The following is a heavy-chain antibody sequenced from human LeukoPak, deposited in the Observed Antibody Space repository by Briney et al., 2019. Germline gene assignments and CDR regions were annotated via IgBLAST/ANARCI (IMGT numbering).Heavy chain of an antibody. J-gene: IGHJ5*02. D-gene: IGHD3-10*01. CDR1: GGSISSNY. V-gene: IGHV4-59*08. CDR2: IYYSGST. Sequence: SETLSLTCSVSGGSISSNYWSWIRQPPGKGLEWIGYIYYSGSTNYNPSLKSRVTISVDTSKNQFSLKLSSVTAADTAVYYCARLWIYCYGSGSYYNENWFDPWGQGTLVTVSS. CDR3: ARLWIYCYGSGSYYNENWFDP.